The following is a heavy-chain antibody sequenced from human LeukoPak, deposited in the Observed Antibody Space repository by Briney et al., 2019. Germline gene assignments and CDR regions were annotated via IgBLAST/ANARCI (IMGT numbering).Heavy chain of an antibody. J-gene: IGHJ4*02. V-gene: IGHV3-7*02. CDR2: IKQDGSEK. D-gene: IGHD6-19*01. CDR3: ARGSGWYRY. Sequence: GGSLRLSCAASGFTFSTSVMHWDRQAPGKGLEWVANIKQDGSEKYYVDSVKGRFTISRDNAKNSLYLQMNSLRAEDTAVYYCARGSGWYRYWGQGTLVTVSS. CDR1: GFTFSTSV.